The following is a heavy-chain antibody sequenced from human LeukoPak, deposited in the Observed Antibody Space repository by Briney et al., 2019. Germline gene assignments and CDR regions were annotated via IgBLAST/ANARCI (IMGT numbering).Heavy chain of an antibody. V-gene: IGHV3-11*01. J-gene: IGHJ2*01. CDR1: GFTFSDYY. D-gene: IGHD3-10*01. CDR3: ARDRPIWFGTLGWYFDL. CDR2: ISSSGSTI. Sequence: SGGSLRLSCAASGFTFSDYYMSWIRQAPGKGLEWVSYISSSGSTIYFADSVKGRFTISRDNAKNSLYLQMNSLRAEDTAVYYCARDRPIWFGTLGWYFDLWGRGTLVTVSS.